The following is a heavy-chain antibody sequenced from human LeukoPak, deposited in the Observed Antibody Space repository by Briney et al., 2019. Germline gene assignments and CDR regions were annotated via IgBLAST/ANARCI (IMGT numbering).Heavy chain of an antibody. CDR3: AKDRANWAIDD. Sequence: GGSLRLSCVASGFTFTDHPMNWVRQAPGKGLEWISYIGGDGIAFYADSVKGRFTASKDDARKSMYLQMNSLRIEDTAVYYCAKDRANWAIDDWGQGTQVTVSS. J-gene: IGHJ4*02. CDR2: IGGDGIA. CDR1: GFTFTDHP. D-gene: IGHD3-16*01. V-gene: IGHV3-69-1*01.